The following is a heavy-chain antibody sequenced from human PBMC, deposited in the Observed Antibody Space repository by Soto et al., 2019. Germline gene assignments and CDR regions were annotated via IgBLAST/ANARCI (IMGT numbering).Heavy chain of an antibody. CDR2: TTRNGDST. CDR1: GYSFSSYG. D-gene: IGHD3-10*01. V-gene: IGHV3-64*02. J-gene: IGHJ4*02. CDR3: AGGLGFGMSHDLDH. Sequence: EVQLVESGEGLVQPGGSLRLSCAASGYSFSSYGMHWVRQAPGKGLEYVSGTTRNGDSTYYADSVRGRFTISRDNSKNTLYLQMGSSRAEDMAVYYCAGGLGFGMSHDLDHWGQGTLGTGSS.